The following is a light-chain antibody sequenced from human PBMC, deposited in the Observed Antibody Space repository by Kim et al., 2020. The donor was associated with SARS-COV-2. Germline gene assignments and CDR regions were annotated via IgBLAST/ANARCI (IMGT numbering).Light chain of an antibody. CDR2: DAS. CDR3: QQYNSYSSIT. J-gene: IGKJ5*01. Sequence: DIQMTQSPSTLSASVGDRVTITCRASQSISSWLAWYQQKPETAPKLLIYDASSLESGVPSRFSGSGSGTEFTLTISSLQPDDFATYYCQQYNSYSSITFGQGTRLEIK. V-gene: IGKV1-5*01. CDR1: QSISSW.